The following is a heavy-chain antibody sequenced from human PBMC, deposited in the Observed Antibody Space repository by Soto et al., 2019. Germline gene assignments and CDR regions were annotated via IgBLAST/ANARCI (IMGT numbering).Heavy chain of an antibody. CDR3: ARAKLLYYYDSSGYPIYYFDY. V-gene: IGHV1-69*01. J-gene: IGHJ4*02. CDR2: IIPIFGTA. CDR1: GGTFSSYA. Sequence: QVQLVQSGAEVKKPGSSVKVSCKASGGTFSSYAISWVRQAPGQGLGWMGGIIPIFGTANYAQKFQGRVTITADESTSTAYMELSSLRSEDTAVYYCARAKLLYYYDSSGYPIYYFDYWGQGTLVTVSS. D-gene: IGHD3-22*01.